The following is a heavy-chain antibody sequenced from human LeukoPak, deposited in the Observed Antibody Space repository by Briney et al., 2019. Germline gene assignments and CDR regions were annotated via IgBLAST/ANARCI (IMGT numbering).Heavy chain of an antibody. CDR3: ARGSGYCSGGSCYPIDY. D-gene: IGHD2-15*01. CDR1: GYTFTGYY. V-gene: IGHV1-2*02. Sequence: ASVKVSCKASGYTFTGYYMHWVRQAPGQGLEWMGWINPNSGGTNYAQKFQGRVTMTRDTSISTAYMELSRLRSDDTAVYYCARGSGYCSGGSCYPIDYWGQGTLVTVSS. CDR2: INPNSGGT. J-gene: IGHJ4*02.